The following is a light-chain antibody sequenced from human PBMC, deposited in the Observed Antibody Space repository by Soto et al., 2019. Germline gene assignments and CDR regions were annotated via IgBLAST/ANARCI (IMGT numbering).Light chain of an antibody. Sequence: QSALTQPASVSASPGQSITIPCTGTSSDVGSYNLVSWFQQHPGKVPKLLIYEGTKRPSGLSDRFSGSKSGNTASLTISGLQAEDEADYYCSSFVHKNNLLFGGGTKLTVL. CDR1: SSDVGSYNL. CDR2: EGT. J-gene: IGLJ2*01. CDR3: SSFVHKNNLL. V-gene: IGLV2-23*01.